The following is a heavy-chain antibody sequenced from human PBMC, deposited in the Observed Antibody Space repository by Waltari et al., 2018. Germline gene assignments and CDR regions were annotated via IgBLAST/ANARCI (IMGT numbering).Heavy chain of an antibody. Sequence: QVQLQESGPGLVKPSETLSLTCTVSGGSISSYYWSWIRQPPGKGLGVSGYIYYRGSTNYNPSLKSRVTISVDTSKNQFSLKLSSVTAADTAVYYCAGAKLELLYRYWGQGTLVTVSS. CDR1: GGSISSYY. CDR3: AGAKLELLYRY. J-gene: IGHJ4*02. D-gene: IGHD1-7*01. V-gene: IGHV4-59*01. CDR2: IYYRGST.